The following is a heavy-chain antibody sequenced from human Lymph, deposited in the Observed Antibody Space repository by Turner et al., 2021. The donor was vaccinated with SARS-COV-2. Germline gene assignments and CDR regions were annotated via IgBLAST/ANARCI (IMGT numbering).Heavy chain of an antibody. CDR3: AKDPGYCSGGSCYSRTYFDF. D-gene: IGHD2-15*01. CDR2: ISGDGGGT. CDR1: GFTFEDYA. J-gene: IGHJ4*02. V-gene: IGHV3-43*02. Sequence: GESGGGVVQPGGALRLSCAASGFTFEDYAMHWVRQAPGKGLEWVSLISGDGGGTYYADSVKGRFTISRDNSKNSLSLQMNSLRAEATALYYCAKDPGYCSGGSCYSRTYFDFWGQGTLVTVSA.